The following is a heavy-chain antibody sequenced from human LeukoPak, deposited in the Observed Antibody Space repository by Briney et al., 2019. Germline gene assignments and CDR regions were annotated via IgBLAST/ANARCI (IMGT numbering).Heavy chain of an antibody. CDR2: IYYSGSA. CDR1: GDSISNDNYY. J-gene: IGHJ4*02. CDR3: ARQGRYQLLCDVDS. V-gene: IGHV4-39*01. Sequence: SETLSLTCTVSGDSISNDNYYWGWIRQPPGKGLEWIGSIYYSGSAYYNLSLNTRVTISVDTSKNQFSLKVRSVTAADTAVYYCARQGRYQLLCDVDSWGQGTLVTVSS. D-gene: IGHD2-2*01.